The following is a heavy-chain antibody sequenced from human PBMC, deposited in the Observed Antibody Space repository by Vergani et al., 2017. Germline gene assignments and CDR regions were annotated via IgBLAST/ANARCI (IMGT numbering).Heavy chain of an antibody. D-gene: IGHD2-15*01. Sequence: QVQLRQWGAGLLKPSETLSLTCGVSRGSLSPYYWSWIRQSPGQGLEWIREINDVATTNSNPSLKSQITLSLDTSKNEFSLRLTSVTAADAGVYYFTRGKGRTEVVLAALNYLDSWGQGTPVTVSS. CDR2: INDVATT. CDR1: RGSLSPYY. CDR3: TRGKGRTEVVLAALNYLDS. J-gene: IGHJ4*02. V-gene: IGHV4-34*02.